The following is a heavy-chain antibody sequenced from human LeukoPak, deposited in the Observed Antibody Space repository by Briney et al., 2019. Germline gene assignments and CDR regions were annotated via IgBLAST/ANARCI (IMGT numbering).Heavy chain of an antibody. Sequence: PSETLSLTCTVSGGSISSYYWSWIRQPPGKGLEWIGSIYHSGSTYYIPSLKSRITISVDTSKNQFSLKLSSVTAADTAVYYCARYSSGSSAFDIWGQGTMVTVSS. CDR2: IYHSGST. D-gene: IGHD6-19*01. V-gene: IGHV4-59*08. CDR1: GGSISSYY. CDR3: ARYSSGSSAFDI. J-gene: IGHJ3*02.